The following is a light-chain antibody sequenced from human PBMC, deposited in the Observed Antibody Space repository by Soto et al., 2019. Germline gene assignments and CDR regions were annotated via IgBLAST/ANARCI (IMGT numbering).Light chain of an antibody. V-gene: IGLV2-23*03. CDR3: CSYAGSSTVA. CDR2: EGS. Sequence: QSVLTQPASVSGSPGQSITISCTGTNSDVGSYNLVSWYQQHPGKAPKLMIYEGSKRPSGVSNRFSGSKSGNTASLTISGLQAEDEADYYCCSYAGSSTVAIGTGTKLTVL. J-gene: IGLJ1*01. CDR1: NSDVGSYNL.